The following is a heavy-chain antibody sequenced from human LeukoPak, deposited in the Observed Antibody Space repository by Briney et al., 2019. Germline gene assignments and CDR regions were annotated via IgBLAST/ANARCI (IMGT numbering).Heavy chain of an antibody. Sequence: ASVKVSCKASGYTFTSYGISWVRQAPGQGLEWIGWISAYNGNTNYAQNLQGRVTMTTDTSTTTAHMELRSLRSDDTAVYYCARHGGVGPKRDYFDYWGPGTLVTVSS. D-gene: IGHD3-16*01. CDR1: GYTFTSYG. J-gene: IGHJ4*02. V-gene: IGHV1-18*01. CDR2: ISAYNGNT. CDR3: ARHGGVGPKRDYFDY.